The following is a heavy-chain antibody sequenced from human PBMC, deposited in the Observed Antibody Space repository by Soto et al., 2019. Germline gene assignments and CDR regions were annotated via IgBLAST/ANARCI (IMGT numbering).Heavy chain of an antibody. CDR2: ISGYGAGT. CDR3: AREDIYCPQSVCYTGYLQH. J-gene: IGHJ1*01. CDR1: GFNFGSYT. V-gene: IGHV3-23*01. D-gene: IGHD3-16*02. Sequence: GGSLRLSCAASGFNFGSYTMTWVRQAPGKGLEWVSAISGYGAGTNYADFVKGRFTISRENSQNILYLQMNSLRVEDTAVYYCAREDIYCPQSVCYTGYLQHWGQGIPVTVSS.